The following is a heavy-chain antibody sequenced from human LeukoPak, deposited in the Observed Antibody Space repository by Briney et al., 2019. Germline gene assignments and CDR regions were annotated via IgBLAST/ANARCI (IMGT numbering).Heavy chain of an antibody. V-gene: IGHV3-7*01. J-gene: IGHJ4*02. Sequence: GGSLRLSCTASGFTFSDYWMTWVRQAPGKGPEWVANIKQDGSQRYYVDSVRGRFTIPRDNAKNSLFLQMNGLRAEDTAVYYCARRGGSSSRRSPIDYWGQGTLVTVSS. D-gene: IGHD6-6*01. CDR3: ARRGGSSSRRSPIDY. CDR2: IKQDGSQR. CDR1: GFTFSDYW.